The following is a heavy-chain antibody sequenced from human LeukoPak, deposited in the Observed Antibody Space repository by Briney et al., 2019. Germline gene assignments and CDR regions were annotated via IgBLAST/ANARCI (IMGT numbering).Heavy chain of an antibody. J-gene: IGHJ4*02. CDR1: GFTFSSYA. V-gene: IGHV3-23*01. CDR2: ISGSGGST. CDR3: AKRAHYGSGSYYTLDY. Sequence: GGSLRLSCAASGFTFSSYAMSWVRQAPGKGLEWVSAISGSGGSTYYADSVKGRFTISRDNSKNTLYLQMNSLRAEDAAVYYCAKRAHYGSGSYYTLDYWGQGTLVTVSS. D-gene: IGHD3-10*01.